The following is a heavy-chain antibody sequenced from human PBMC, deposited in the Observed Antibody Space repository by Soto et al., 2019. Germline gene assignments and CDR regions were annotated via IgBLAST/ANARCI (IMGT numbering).Heavy chain of an antibody. J-gene: IGHJ6*02. CDR1: GYSFSNYW. Sequence: PGESLKISCKTSGYSFSNYWVGWVRQMPGKGLEWIGIIYPGGSDTRYSPSFQGQVTISAVKSISTAYLQWSSLKASDTAMYYCGRHPHGDYDIMDVWGQGTTVTVSS. CDR3: GRHPHGDYDIMDV. V-gene: IGHV5-51*01. D-gene: IGHD2-8*01. CDR2: IYPGGSDT.